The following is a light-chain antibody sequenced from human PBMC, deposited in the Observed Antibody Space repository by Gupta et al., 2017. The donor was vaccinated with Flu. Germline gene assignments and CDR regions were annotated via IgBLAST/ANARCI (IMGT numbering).Light chain of an antibody. CDR1: TSNIGSNT. V-gene: IGLV1-44*01. CDR3: AAWDDSLNGYV. Sequence: RVAISCSGSTSNIGSNTVAWYQQLPGAAPKVLIYSDNQRPSGVPDRFSGSKSGSSASLGISGLESEDEADYYCAAWDDSLNGYVFGTGTKVTVL. CDR2: SDN. J-gene: IGLJ1*01.